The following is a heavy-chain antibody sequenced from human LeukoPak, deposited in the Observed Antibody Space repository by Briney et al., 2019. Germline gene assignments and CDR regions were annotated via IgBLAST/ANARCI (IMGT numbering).Heavy chain of an antibody. J-gene: IGHJ4*02. D-gene: IGHD3-10*01. V-gene: IGHV3-74*01. CDR1: GFTLCTYW. Sequence: PGGSLRLSCAVSGFTLCTYWMDWVRQAPGKGLVWVSRISSDGTITTYADSVKGRFTISRDDAKNTLYLQMNSLRVEDTAVYYCASDIGYWGQGALVTVSS. CDR2: ISSDGTIT. CDR3: ASDIGY.